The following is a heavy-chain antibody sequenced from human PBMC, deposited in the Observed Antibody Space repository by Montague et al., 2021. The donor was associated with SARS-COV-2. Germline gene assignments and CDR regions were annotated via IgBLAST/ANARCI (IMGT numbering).Heavy chain of an antibody. V-gene: IGHV4-30-2*01. CDR2: NIPGGST. J-gene: IGHJ5*02. Sequence: TLSLTCSVSGGSISNGSYPWSWHRQPQGKDLEWIGYNIPGGSTYYTPNIQSRVTISIDNSKNQLSLSLTSITATAAAVYFCSRGWAGFGDYGWLDPWGQGILVTVS. D-gene: IGHD4-17*01. CDR3: SRGWAGFGDYGWLDP. CDR1: GGSISNGSYP.